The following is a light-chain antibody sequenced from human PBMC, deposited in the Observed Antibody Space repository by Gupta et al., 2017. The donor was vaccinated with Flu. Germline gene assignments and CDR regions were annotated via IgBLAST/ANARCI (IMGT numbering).Light chain of an antibody. CDR1: RSDISIYNY. Sequence: QSALTQPPSASGSPGQSVTISCTGTRSDISIYNYVSWYQQHPGKAPKLIIYEVTKRPSGVPDRFSGSKSGNTASLTVSGLQAEEEADYFCSSYAGANNLYVFGSGTTLTVL. V-gene: IGLV2-8*01. CDR2: EVT. CDR3: SSYAGANNLYV. J-gene: IGLJ1*01.